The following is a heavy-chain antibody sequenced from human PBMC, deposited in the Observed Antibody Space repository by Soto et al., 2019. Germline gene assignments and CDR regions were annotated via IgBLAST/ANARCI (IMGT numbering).Heavy chain of an antibody. Sequence: GASVKVSCTASGYTFTNQFVHWVRQAPGQGLEWMGVINPRGGSTRYAQKFQGRVTVTRDTSTSTVYMELSSLRSEDTAVFFCARESSSWERQSYGMDVWGQGTTGTGS. V-gene: IGHV1-46*01. CDR2: INPRGGST. CDR3: ARESSSWERQSYGMDV. J-gene: IGHJ6*01. D-gene: IGHD6-13*01. CDR1: GYTFTNQF.